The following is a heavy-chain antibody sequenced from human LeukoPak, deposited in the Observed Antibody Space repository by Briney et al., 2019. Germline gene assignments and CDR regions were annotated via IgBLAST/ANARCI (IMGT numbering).Heavy chain of an antibody. V-gene: IGHV3-21*01. D-gene: IGHD5-18*01. J-gene: IGHJ4*02. CDR2: ISSVSSYI. Sequence: GGSLRLSCAVSEFTFRSYSMNWVRQAPGKGLEWVSSISSVSSYIYYADSLKGRFTISRDNAKNSLYLQMNSLRAEDTAVYYCARASDSYGFDYWGQGTLVTVSS. CDR1: EFTFRSYS. CDR3: ARASDSYGFDY.